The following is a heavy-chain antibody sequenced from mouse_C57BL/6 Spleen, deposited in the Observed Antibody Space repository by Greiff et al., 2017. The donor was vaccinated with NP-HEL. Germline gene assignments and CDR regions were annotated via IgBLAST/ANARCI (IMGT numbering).Heavy chain of an antibody. CDR1: GYTFTDYE. J-gene: IGHJ1*01. Sequence: QVQLQQSGAELVRPGASVKLSCKASGYTFTDYEMTWVKQTPVHGLEWIGAIDPETGGTAYNQKFKGKAILTADKSSSTAYMELRSLTSEDSAVYYCTRLRDVRYFDVWGPGTTLTVSS. D-gene: IGHD3-3*01. CDR2: IDPETGGT. CDR3: TRLRDVRYFDV. V-gene: IGHV1-15*01.